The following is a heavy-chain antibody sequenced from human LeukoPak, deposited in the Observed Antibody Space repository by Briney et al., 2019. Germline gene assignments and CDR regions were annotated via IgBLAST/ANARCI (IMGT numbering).Heavy chain of an antibody. CDR2: IYYSGST. J-gene: IGHJ5*02. V-gene: IGHV4-34*01. D-gene: IGHD1-26*01. CDR3: ARDIGRPGGT. CDR1: GGSFSGYY. Sequence: PSETPSLTCAVYGGSFSGYYWSWIRQPPGKGLEWIGYIYYSGSTYYNPSLKNRVTISVDTSKNQFSLKLSSVTAADTAVYYCARDIGRPGGTWGQRTLVTVSS.